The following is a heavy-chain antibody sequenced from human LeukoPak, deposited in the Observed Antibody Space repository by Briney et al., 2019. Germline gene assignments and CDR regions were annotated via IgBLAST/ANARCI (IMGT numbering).Heavy chain of an antibody. J-gene: IGHJ4*02. CDR2: SYSGGST. CDR3: ARGPEVDGYIHAPFDY. Sequence: PGGSLRLSCAASGFTISRHYMSWVRQAPGKGLEWVALSYSGGSTYYADSVEGRFTISRDNSKSMLFLQMNSLRADDTAVYYCARGPEVDGYIHAPFDYWGQGALVTVSS. D-gene: IGHD5-24*01. CDR1: GFTISRHY. V-gene: IGHV3-53*01.